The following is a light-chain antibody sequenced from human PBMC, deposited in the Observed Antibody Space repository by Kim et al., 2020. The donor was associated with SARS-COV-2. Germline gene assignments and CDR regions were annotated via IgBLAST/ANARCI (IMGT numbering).Light chain of an antibody. Sequence: GKRATLDCGASQSGSSSYRAWYQQRPGQAPRLLIYGSSSRATGIPDRLSGSGSGTDFTLTISRLEPDDSAVYYCQQYGSSPGFAFGPGTKVDIK. CDR1: QSGSSSY. J-gene: IGKJ3*01. CDR3: QQYGSSPGFA. V-gene: IGKV3-20*01. CDR2: GSS.